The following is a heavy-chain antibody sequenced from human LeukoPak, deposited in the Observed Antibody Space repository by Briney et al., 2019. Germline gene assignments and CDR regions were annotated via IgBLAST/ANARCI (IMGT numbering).Heavy chain of an antibody. J-gene: IGHJ5*02. D-gene: IGHD3-3*01. CDR2: INPNSGGT. CDR3: ARGDYYDFWRGYWGPKGFDP. CDR1: GYTFTGYY. Sequence: ASVKVSCKASGYTFTGYYMHWVRQSPGQGLEWMGWINPNSGGTNYAQKFQGRVTMTRDTSISTAYMELSRLGSGDTAVYYCARGDYYDFWRGYWGPKGFDPWGQGTLVTVSS. V-gene: IGHV1-2*02.